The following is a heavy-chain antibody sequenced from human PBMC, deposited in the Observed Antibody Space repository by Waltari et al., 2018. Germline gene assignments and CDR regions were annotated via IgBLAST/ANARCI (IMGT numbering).Heavy chain of an antibody. Sequence: QVQLVESGGGVVQPGGSLRLSCAASGFTFSSCGMHWVRQAPGTGLGWVAFIRYDGSNKYNADSVKGRFTISRDNSKNTLYLQMNSLRAEDTAVYYCANDWNYHSPFDYWGQGTLVTVSS. J-gene: IGHJ4*02. D-gene: IGHD1-7*01. V-gene: IGHV3-30*02. CDR1: GFTFSSCG. CDR3: ANDWNYHSPFDY. CDR2: IRYDGSNK.